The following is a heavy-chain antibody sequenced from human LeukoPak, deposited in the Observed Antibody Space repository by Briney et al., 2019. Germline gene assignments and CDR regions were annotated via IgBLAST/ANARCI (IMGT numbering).Heavy chain of an antibody. CDR2: IYSDRRT. V-gene: IGHV3-53*01. Sequence: SGGSLRLSCSASGFTVSSNYMSWVRQAPGKGLEWVAIIYSDRRTFYAVSVKGRFTISRDDSKNTLFLQMDSLRAEDTAIYYCARDSAFSSYSYWGQGALVTVSS. CDR1: GFTVSSNY. D-gene: IGHD2-21*01. J-gene: IGHJ4*02. CDR3: ARDSAFSSYSY.